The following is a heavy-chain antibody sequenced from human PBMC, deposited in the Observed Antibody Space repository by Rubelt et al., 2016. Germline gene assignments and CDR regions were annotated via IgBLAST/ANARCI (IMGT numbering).Heavy chain of an antibody. CDR3: ARDRGITRTMDWFDP. Sequence: QVQLVQSGSELKKPGASVKVSCKASGYSFTSYGISWVRQAPGQGLEWMGWTSAYSGNTNYAQKFQGRVTMTTDTSTSTAYMELRSLRSDDTAVYYCARDRGITRTMDWFDPWGQGTLVTVSS. CDR1: GYSFTSYG. CDR2: TSAYSGNT. V-gene: IGHV1-18*01. J-gene: IGHJ5*02. D-gene: IGHD1-7*01.